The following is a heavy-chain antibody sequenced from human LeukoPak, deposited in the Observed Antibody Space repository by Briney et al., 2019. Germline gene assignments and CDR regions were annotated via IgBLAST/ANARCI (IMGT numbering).Heavy chain of an antibody. D-gene: IGHD3-10*01. J-gene: IGHJ4*02. CDR2: ISGAGGST. CDR1: GFTFSSYA. V-gene: IGHV3-23*01. CDR3: AKTDRGSGLADYFHY. Sequence: GGSLRLSCAASGFTFSSYAMSWVRQAPGKGLEWVSAISGAGGSTYYADSVKGRFTISKDNSKNTLYLQMNSLRAEDTAVYYCAKTDRGSGLADYFHYWGQGTLVTVSS.